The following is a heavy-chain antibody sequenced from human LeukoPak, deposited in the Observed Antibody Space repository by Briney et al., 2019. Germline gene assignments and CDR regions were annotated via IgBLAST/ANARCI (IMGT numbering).Heavy chain of an antibody. D-gene: IGHD1-1*01. CDR3: ARERLSYYYMDV. J-gene: IGHJ6*03. Sequence: GGSLRLSCAASGFTFSSYGMHWVRQAPGKGLEWVAVISYDGSNKYYADSVKGRFTISRDNSKNTLYLQMNSLRAEDTAVYYCARERLSYYYMDVWGKGTTVTVSS. CDR1: GFTFSSYG. CDR2: ISYDGSNK. V-gene: IGHV3-30*03.